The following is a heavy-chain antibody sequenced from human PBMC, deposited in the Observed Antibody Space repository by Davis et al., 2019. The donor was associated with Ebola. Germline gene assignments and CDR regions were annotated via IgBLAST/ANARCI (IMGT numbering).Heavy chain of an antibody. D-gene: IGHD2/OR15-2a*01. CDR1: GFTFSGSA. Sequence: GESLKISCAASGFTFSGSAMHWVRQAPGVGLEWVGRVRSKGAGGIAEYAAPVKGRFIISRDDEKHTLSLQMNSLKIEDTAVYYCVADVPDFPAQIDYWGPGTLVTVSS. CDR3: VADVPDFPAQIDY. J-gene: IGHJ4*02. CDR2: VRSKGAGGIA. V-gene: IGHV3-15*01.